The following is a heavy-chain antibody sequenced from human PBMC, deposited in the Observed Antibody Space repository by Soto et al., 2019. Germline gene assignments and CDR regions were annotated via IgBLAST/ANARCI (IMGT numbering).Heavy chain of an antibody. CDR1: GFSFSSYA. D-gene: IGHD3-9*01. V-gene: IGHV3-23*01. CDR3: AKDAKILDWLPTSYYYDF. CDR2: ISRSGNST. Sequence: EVQVLESGGDLAQPGGSLRLSCAASGFSFSSYAMSWVRQSPGKGLEWVSSISRSGNSTYSAGSVRGRFTISRDNSKNTLYLQMYSLRAEDTAVYYCAKDAKILDWLPTSYYYDFWGRGALVTVSS. J-gene: IGHJ4*02.